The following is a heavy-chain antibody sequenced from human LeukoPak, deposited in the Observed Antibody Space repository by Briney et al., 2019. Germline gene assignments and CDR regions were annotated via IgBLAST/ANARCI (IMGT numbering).Heavy chain of an antibody. D-gene: IGHD2-2*01. J-gene: IGHJ4*02. CDR2: IKSDGSST. V-gene: IGHV3-74*01. Sequence: GGSLRLSCAASAFTFSSHWMHCVRQAPGKWMVWLSRIKSDGSSTSYADSVKGRFTISRDNAKSTLYLQMNSLRADDTAVYFCARDVASWHFDYWGQGTLVTVSS. CDR3: ARDVASWHFDY. CDR1: AFTFSSHW.